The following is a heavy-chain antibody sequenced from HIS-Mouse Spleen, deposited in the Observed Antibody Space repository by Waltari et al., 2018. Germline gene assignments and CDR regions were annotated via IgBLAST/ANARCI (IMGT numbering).Heavy chain of an antibody. D-gene: IGHD3-3*01. CDR2: LCPGDSDT. Sequence: EVQLVQSGAEVKKPGESLKISCKGSGYSFTSYWIGWVRQMPWKGREWMGYLCPGDSDTRYTPSFPGQVTISADKSISTAYLQWSSLKASDTAMYYCARLGYYDFWSGYYSGWFDPWGQGTLVTVSS. J-gene: IGHJ5*02. CDR1: GYSFTSYW. V-gene: IGHV5-51*03. CDR3: ARLGYYDFWSGYYSGWFDP.